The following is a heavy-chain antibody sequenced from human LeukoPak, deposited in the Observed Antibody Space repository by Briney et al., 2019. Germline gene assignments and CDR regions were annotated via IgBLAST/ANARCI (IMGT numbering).Heavy chain of an antibody. CDR3: ARGLRDPFDWLLYGLFDY. D-gene: IGHD3-9*01. J-gene: IGHJ4*02. CDR2: INPNSGDT. CDR1: GYTFTGYY. V-gene: IGHV1-2*02. Sequence: ASVKVSCKASGYTFTGYYMHWVRQAPGQGLEWMGWINPNSGDTNYAQKFQGRVTMTRDTSISTAYMELSRLRSDDTAVYYCARGLRDPFDWLLYGLFDYWGQGTLVTVSS.